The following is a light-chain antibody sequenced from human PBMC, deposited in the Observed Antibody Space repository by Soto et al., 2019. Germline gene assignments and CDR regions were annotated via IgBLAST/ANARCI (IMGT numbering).Light chain of an antibody. Sequence: DIVLTQSPDTLAVSLGESAPITCKPSHNILYSSDNKNYLSWYQQRPGQPPKLLFYWASTRESGVPDRFSGSGSGTHFTLTITSLQAEDGAVYYCQQYYSSPPTFGQGTKVDIK. CDR1: HNILYSSDNKNY. J-gene: IGKJ1*01. V-gene: IGKV4-1*01. CDR3: QQYYSSPPT. CDR2: WAS.